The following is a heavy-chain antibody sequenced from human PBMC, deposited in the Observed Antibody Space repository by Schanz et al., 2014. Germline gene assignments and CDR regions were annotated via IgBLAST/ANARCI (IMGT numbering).Heavy chain of an antibody. CDR1: GYTFTNHY. V-gene: IGHV1-2*06. J-gene: IGHJ5*02. CDR2: ISPSSGGT. CDR3: ARESVSRTRLFDP. D-gene: IGHD3-3*01. Sequence: QVQLVQSGAELKNPGASVKVSCKASGYTFTNHYLHWVRQAPGQGLEWMGRISPSSGGTNYAQNFQGRVTMTKDTSINTVYMELSTLTSDATAVYYCARESVSRTRLFDPWGQGTLVTVSS.